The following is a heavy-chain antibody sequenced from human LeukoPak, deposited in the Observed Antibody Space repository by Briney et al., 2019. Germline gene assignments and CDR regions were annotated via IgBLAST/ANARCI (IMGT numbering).Heavy chain of an antibody. CDR2: MNPNSGNT. J-gene: IGHJ6*02. CDR3: ARGPPYSSSWYSYYYYYGMDV. CDR1: GYTFTSYD. V-gene: IGHV1-8*02. D-gene: IGHD6-13*01. Sequence: GASVKVSCKASGYTFTSYDINWVRQATGQGLEWMGWMNPNSGNTGYAQKFQGRVTMTRNTSISTAYMELSSLRSEDTAVYYCARGPPYSSSWYSYYYYYGMDVWGQGTTVTVSS.